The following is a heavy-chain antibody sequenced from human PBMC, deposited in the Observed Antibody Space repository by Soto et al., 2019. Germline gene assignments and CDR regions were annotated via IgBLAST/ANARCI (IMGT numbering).Heavy chain of an antibody. CDR3: VRDLDGSGSYYTDY. D-gene: IGHD3-10*01. CDR1: GYMFISYG. V-gene: IGHV1-18*01. Sequence: ASVKVSCKASGYMFISYGINWVRQAPGQGLEWMGWIRPYNGDTKYAQNLQGRVTMTTDTSTSTAYMEMRSLRSDDTAVYYCVRDLDGSGSYYTDYWGPGTSVTVSS. J-gene: IGHJ4*02. CDR2: IRPYNGDT.